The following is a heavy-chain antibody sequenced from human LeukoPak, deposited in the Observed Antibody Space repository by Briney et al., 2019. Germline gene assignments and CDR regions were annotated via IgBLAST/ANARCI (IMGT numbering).Heavy chain of an antibody. Sequence: PSQTLSLTCTVSGGSISSGAYYWSWIRQHPGKGLDWIGNIYYSGSTYYNSSLKGRVTISVDTSKNQFSLKLSSVTDADTAVFYCARGPAYDSSGYYYPRGYDYWGQGALVTVSS. CDR3: ARGPAYDSSGYYYPRGYDY. D-gene: IGHD3-22*01. CDR1: GGSISSGAYY. CDR2: IYYSGST. V-gene: IGHV4-31*03. J-gene: IGHJ4*02.